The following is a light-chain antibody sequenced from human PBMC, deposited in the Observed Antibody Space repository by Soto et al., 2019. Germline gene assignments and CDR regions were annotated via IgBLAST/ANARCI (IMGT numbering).Light chain of an antibody. Sequence: DIQMTQSPSSLSASVGDRVTITCRASESISSYLNWYQQKPGEAPKLLIYVVSSLPSGVPSRFSGSGSGTHFTLTISSLQPADFETYYCQQSYTTPFTFGQGTKLDIK. CDR3: QQSYTTPFT. J-gene: IGKJ2*01. CDR1: ESISSY. CDR2: VVS. V-gene: IGKV1-39*01.